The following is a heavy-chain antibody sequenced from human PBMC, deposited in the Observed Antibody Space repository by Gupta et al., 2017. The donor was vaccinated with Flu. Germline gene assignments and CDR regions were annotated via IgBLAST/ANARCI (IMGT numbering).Heavy chain of an antibody. V-gene: IGHV4-34*01. Sequence: GYFWSWIRQPPGKGLEWIGEINHSGTTTYNLSLKSRVTISIDTSQNQFFLDLNSANAEDTAVYYCARGTDSSSWSSNIDLWGQGTLVTVSS. J-gene: IGHJ5*02. CDR2: INHSGTT. CDR1: GYF. CDR3: ARGTDSSSWSSNIDL. D-gene: IGHD6-13*01.